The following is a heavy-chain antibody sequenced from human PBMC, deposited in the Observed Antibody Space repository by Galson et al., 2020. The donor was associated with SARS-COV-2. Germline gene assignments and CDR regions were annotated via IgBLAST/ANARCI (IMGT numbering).Heavy chain of an antibody. CDR3: ATADDYGDYVQLDY. J-gene: IGHJ4*02. D-gene: IGHD4-17*01. CDR2: ISRKTDGGPT. CDR1: GFTFRNAW. V-gene: IGHV3-15*01. Sequence: GESLKIYCPASGFTFRNAWMTWVRQAPGKGLEWVGRISRKTDGGPTDYAAPVKGRFTISRDDSKSTVYLQMNNLKSEDTAIYYCATADDYGDYVQLDYWCQGTLGTVSS.